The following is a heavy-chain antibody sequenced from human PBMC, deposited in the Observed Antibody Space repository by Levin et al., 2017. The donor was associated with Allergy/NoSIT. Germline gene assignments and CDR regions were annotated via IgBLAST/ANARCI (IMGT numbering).Heavy chain of an antibody. CDR2: IYWDDDT. V-gene: IGHV2-5*02. CDR1: GFSLSSRDRGVS. D-gene: IGHD3-10*01. J-gene: IGHJ3*02. Sequence: SGPTLVKPTQTLTLTCTFSGFSLSSRDRGVSVGWIRQPPGKALEWLALIYWDDDTRYSPSLKRRLTITKDTSKKQVVLTMTNMDPVDTATYFCAHRQEENYYGSGMRGFDMWGQGTMVTVSS. CDR3: AHRQEENYYGSGMRGFDM.